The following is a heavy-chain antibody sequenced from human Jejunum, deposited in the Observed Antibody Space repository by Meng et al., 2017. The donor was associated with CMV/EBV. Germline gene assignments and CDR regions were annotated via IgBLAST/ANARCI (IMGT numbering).Heavy chain of an antibody. CDR3: AAGFNRADY. CDR2: ISTDGNSA. Sequence: LSCAASGFTVSSYWMHWVRQAPGKGLLWFSRISTDGNSATYADSVKGRFTISRDNAKNTLYLQMSNLRAEDTAVYYCAAGFNRADYWGQGTLVTVSS. J-gene: IGHJ4*02. V-gene: IGHV3-74*01. D-gene: IGHD1-14*01. CDR1: GFTVSSYW.